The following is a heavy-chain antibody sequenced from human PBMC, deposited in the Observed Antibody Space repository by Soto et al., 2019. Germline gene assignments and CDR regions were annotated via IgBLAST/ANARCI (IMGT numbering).Heavy chain of an antibody. CDR2: IYWDGDK. CDR3: IHTVHTTTNSIY. D-gene: IGHD1-1*01. J-gene: IGHJ4*02. CDR1: GFSLTTTGVG. Sequence: QITLKESGPTLVKPTQTLTLTCTFSGFSLTTTGVGVGWIRQPPGKALEWLALIYWDGDKRYRPSLKTRPTIXKXXSNHQVGLTMTNTDPPDTATYFCIHTVHTTTNSIYWGPGTLDTVS. V-gene: IGHV2-5*02.